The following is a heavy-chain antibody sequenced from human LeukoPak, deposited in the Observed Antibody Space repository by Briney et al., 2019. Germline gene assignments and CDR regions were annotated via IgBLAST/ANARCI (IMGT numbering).Heavy chain of an antibody. CDR2: ISYDGSNK. Sequence: GGSLRLSCAASGFTFSSYGMHWVRQAPGKGLEWVAVISYDGSNKYYADSVKGRFTISRDNSKNTLYLQMNSLRAEDTAVYYCAKAKRYDSSGIDFSFDYWGQGTLVTVSS. CDR3: AKAKRYDSSGIDFSFDY. CDR1: GFTFSSYG. V-gene: IGHV3-30*18. D-gene: IGHD3-22*01. J-gene: IGHJ4*02.